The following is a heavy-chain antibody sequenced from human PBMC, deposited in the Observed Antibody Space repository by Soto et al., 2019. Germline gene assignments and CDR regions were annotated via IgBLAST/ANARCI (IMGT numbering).Heavy chain of an antibody. D-gene: IGHD4-17*01. J-gene: IGHJ6*03. Sequence: QVQLVESGGGLVKPGGSLRLSCAASGFTFSDYYMSWIRQAPGKGLEWVSYISSSGSTIYYADSVKGRFTISRDNAKNSLYLKMNSLRAEDPAVYYCARADYGDYVFYYYYMDVWSKGTTVTVSS. CDR1: GFTFSDYY. CDR2: ISSSGSTI. V-gene: IGHV3-11*01. CDR3: ARADYGDYVFYYYYMDV.